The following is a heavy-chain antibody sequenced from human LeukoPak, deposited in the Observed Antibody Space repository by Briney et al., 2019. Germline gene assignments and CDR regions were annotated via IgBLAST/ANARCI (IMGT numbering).Heavy chain of an antibody. CDR3: ARVESGIAARPHSYYYYMDV. CDR1: GYIFTSYG. J-gene: IGHJ6*03. CDR2: ISAYNGDT. Sequence: ASVKVSCKASGYIFTSYGISWVRQAPGQGLEWMGWISAYNGDTNYAQKLQGRVTMTTDTSTSTAYMELRSLRSDDTAVYYCARVESGIAARPHSYYYYMDVWGKGTAVTVSS. V-gene: IGHV1-18*01. D-gene: IGHD6-6*01.